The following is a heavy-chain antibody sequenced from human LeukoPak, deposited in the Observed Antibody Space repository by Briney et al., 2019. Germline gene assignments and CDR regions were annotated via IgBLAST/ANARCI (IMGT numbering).Heavy chain of an antibody. CDR3: ARRPRGVIIKTWFDS. V-gene: IGHV4-34*01. Sequence: SETLSLTCAVYDGSFSGYYCSWIRQPPGKGLEWIGEINHSGSANYNPSLKSRVTILLDMSKNQFSLNLSSVTAADTAVYYCARRPRGVIIKTWFDSWGQGTLVTVSS. D-gene: IGHD3-10*01. CDR1: DGSFSGYY. J-gene: IGHJ5*01. CDR2: INHSGSA.